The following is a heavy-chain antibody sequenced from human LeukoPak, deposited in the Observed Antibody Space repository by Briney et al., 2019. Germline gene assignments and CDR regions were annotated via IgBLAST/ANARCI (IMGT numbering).Heavy chain of an antibody. Sequence: GGSLRLSCAASGFTFSSYAMSWVRQAPGKGLEWVSAISGSGGSTYYADSVKGRFTISRDNSKNTLYLQMSSLRAEDTAVYYCAKDRIVGATGPSFDYWGQGTLVTVSS. CDR1: GFTFSSYA. J-gene: IGHJ4*02. V-gene: IGHV3-23*01. D-gene: IGHD1-26*01. CDR2: ISGSGGST. CDR3: AKDRIVGATGPSFDY.